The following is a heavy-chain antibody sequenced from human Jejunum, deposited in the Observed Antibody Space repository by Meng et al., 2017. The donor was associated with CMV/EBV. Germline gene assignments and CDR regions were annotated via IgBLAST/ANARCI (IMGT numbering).Heavy chain of an antibody. Sequence: ISSSHGWSGVRQSPERGLEWIAEISPTESTNHNPSLRSRVTISIDRSKNHVSLRLNSVTAADTAVYNCARGRCTRTSCYTGALDYWGQGILVTVSS. CDR1: ISSSHG. D-gene: IGHD2-2*02. CDR3: ARGRCTRTSCYTGALDY. J-gene: IGHJ4*02. V-gene: IGHV4-4*02. CDR2: ISPTEST.